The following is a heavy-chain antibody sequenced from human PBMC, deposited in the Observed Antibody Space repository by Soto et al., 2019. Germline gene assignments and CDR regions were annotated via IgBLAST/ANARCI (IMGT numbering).Heavy chain of an antibody. CDR2: ISSNSSYI. CDR3: ARDIVVVPAAIGLYYYYYGMDV. Sequence: EVQLVESGGGLVKPGGSLRLSCAASGFTFSSYSMNWVRQAPGKGLEWVSSISSNSSYIYYADSVKGRFTISRDNAKNSLYLQMNILRAEDTAVYYCARDIVVVPAAIGLYYYYYGMDVWGQGTTVTVSS. V-gene: IGHV3-21*01. CDR1: GFTFSSYS. J-gene: IGHJ6*02. D-gene: IGHD2-2*01.